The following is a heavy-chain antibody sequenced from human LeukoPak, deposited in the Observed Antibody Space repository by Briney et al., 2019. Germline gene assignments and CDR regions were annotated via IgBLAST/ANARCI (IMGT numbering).Heavy chain of an antibody. CDR3: ARGMTTVTGDY. Sequence: PSETLSLTCTVSGGSISSYYWSWIRQPPGKGLEWIGYIYYSGSTNYNPSLKSRVTISVDTSKNQFSLKLSSVTAADTAVYYCARGMTTVTGDYWGQGILVTVSS. CDR1: GGSISSYY. J-gene: IGHJ4*02. V-gene: IGHV4-59*01. D-gene: IGHD4-11*01. CDR2: IYYSGST.